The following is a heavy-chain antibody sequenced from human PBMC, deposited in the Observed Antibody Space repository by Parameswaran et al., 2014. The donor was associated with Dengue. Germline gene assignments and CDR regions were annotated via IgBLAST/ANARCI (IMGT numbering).Heavy chain of an antibody. D-gene: IGHD2-15*01. V-gene: IGHV3-66*01. CDR3: ASDSCRSGGSCYDYYYYGMDV. J-gene: IGHJ6*02. CDR2: IYSGGST. Sequence: VRQAPGKGLEWVSVIYSGGSTYYADSVKGRFTISRDNSKDTLYLQMNSLRAEDTAVYYCASDSCRSGGSCYDYYYYGMDVWGQGTTVTVSS.